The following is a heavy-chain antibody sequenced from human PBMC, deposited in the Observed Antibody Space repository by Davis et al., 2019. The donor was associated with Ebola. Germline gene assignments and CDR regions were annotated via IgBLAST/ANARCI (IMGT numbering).Heavy chain of an antibody. Sequence: GGSLRLSCAASGFTFSNYAMSWVRQAPGKGLEWISNIRTNSEGTTKHAESVKGRFTISREDATSSLYLQMNSLRDEDTAVYYCVRDRDFSFDQWGRGILVTVSS. CDR3: VRDRDFSFDQ. CDR2: IRTNSEGTT. D-gene: IGHD2/OR15-2a*01. V-gene: IGHV3-48*02. CDR1: GFTFSNYA. J-gene: IGHJ4*02.